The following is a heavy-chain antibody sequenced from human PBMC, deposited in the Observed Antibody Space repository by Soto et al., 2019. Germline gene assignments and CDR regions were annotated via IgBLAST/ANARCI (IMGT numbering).Heavy chain of an antibody. J-gene: IGHJ3*02. CDR1: GGSVINSSW. CDR2: IYHAGSP. Sequence: HLQESGVGLVKPSGTLSLTCGVSGGSVINSSWWTWLRQSPGKGLEWIGEIYHAGSPNYNPSFQSRVIISLDKSKNNFSLRLTSVTAADAAIYYCARGSSFRGDFDIWGQGTTVTVSS. V-gene: IGHV4-4*02. D-gene: IGHD2-21*01. CDR3: ARGSSFRGDFDI.